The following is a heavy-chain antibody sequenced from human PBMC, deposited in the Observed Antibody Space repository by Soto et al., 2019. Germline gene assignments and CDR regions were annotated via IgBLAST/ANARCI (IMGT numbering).Heavy chain of an antibody. D-gene: IGHD6-19*01. CDR2: IIPILGIA. Sequence: QVQLVQSGAEVKKPGSSVKVSCKASGGTFSSYTISWVRQAPGQGLEWMGRIIPILGIANYAQKFQGRVTITADKSTSTAYMELSSLRSEDTAVYYYAVAGSPGIVDYWGQGTLVTVSS. CDR3: AVAGSPGIVDY. V-gene: IGHV1-69*02. CDR1: GGTFSSYT. J-gene: IGHJ4*02.